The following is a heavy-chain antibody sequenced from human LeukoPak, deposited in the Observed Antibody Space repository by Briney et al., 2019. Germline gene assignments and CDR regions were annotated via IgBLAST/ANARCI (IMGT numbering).Heavy chain of an antibody. Sequence: PSETLSLTCTISGGSMSSYYWSWIRQPPGKGLEWIGYIYYIGSTNYNPSLKSRVTMSVDTSKNQFSLKLSSVTAADTAVYYCARSVSWYRYDYWGQGTLVTVSS. CDR1: GGSMSSYY. J-gene: IGHJ4*02. CDR3: ARSVSWYRYDY. CDR2: IYYIGST. D-gene: IGHD6-13*01. V-gene: IGHV4-59*01.